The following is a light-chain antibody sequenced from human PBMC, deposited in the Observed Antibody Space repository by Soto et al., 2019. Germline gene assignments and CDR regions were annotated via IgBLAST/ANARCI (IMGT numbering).Light chain of an antibody. J-gene: IGKJ1*01. CDR1: QSVLSSSNNKNY. V-gene: IGKV4-1*01. CDR3: QQYYRPWT. CDR2: WAS. Sequence: DIVMTQSPDSLAVSLGERATINCKSSQSVLSSSNNKNYLAWYQQKPGQPPKLLIYWASTRESGVTDRFSGSGSGPDFTLTNSSLQAVYVAVYYCQQYYRPWTFGQGTKVEIK.